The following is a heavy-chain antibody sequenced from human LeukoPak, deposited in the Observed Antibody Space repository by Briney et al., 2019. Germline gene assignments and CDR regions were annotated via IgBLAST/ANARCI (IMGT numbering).Heavy chain of an antibody. D-gene: IGHD4-17*01. CDR1: GGTYSSYA. CDR3: ALGNGDYNWFDP. J-gene: IGHJ5*02. CDR2: IITIFGTA. Sequence: SVKVSCKASGGTYSSYAIIWVRQAPGQGVEGRGGIITIFGTANYAQKFQGRVTITADKSTSTAYMELSSLRSEDTVVYYCALGNGDYNWFDPWGQGTLVTVSS. V-gene: IGHV1-69*06.